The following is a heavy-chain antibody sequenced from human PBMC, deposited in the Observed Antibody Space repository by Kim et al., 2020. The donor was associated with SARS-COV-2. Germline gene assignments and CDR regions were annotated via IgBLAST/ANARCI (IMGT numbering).Heavy chain of an antibody. V-gene: IGHV3-30*04. CDR2: ISYDGSNK. D-gene: IGHD1-26*01. Sequence: GGSLRLSCAASGFTFSSYAMHWVRQAPGKGLEWVAVISYDGSNKYYADSVKGRFTISRDNSKNTPYLQMNSLRAEDTAVYYCARDPGGSLAGSDYWGQGTLVTVSS. CDR3: ARDPGGSLAGSDY. J-gene: IGHJ4*02. CDR1: GFTFSSYA.